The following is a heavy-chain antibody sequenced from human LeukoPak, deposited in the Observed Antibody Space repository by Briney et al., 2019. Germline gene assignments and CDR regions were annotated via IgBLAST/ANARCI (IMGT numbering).Heavy chain of an antibody. Sequence: GSLRLSCAASGFTFNSYGVHWVRQVPVKVLEWVAFIQNDGSDKYYADSVKGRFSISRDNSKNTVFLQMNSLRAEDTAVYYCAKDLLNPAPRIFGDWGQGTLVTVSS. J-gene: IGHJ4*02. V-gene: IGHV3-30*02. CDR2: IQNDGSDK. CDR3: AKDLLNPAPRIFGD. D-gene: IGHD2-15*01. CDR1: GFTFNSYG.